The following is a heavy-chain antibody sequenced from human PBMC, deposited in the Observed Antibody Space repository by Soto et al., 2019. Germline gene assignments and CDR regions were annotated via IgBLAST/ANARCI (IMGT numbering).Heavy chain of an antibody. CDR3: ARGPESAFAFDI. CDR1: GGSFSGYY. V-gene: IGHV4-34*01. Sequence: QVQLQQWGAGLLKPSETLSLTCAVYGGSFSGYYWSWIRQPPGKGLEWIVELYHSGSTNYNPSLKSRVTISVDTSKNNFSLRLSSVTAADTAVYYCARGPESAFAFDIWGQGTMVTVSS. CDR2: LYHSGST. J-gene: IGHJ3*02.